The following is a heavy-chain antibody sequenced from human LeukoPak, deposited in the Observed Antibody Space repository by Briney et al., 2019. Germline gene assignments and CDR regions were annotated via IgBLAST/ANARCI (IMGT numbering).Heavy chain of an antibody. D-gene: IGHD2-15*01. CDR2: INPNSGDT. Sequence: ASVTVSCKASGYTFTNYYMHWVRQAPGQGLEWTGWINPNSGDTKSLQKFQGRVTMTRDTSINTAYMELSGLRSDDTAVYYCARDSHCGDDNCYEYFPHWGQGTLVTVSS. J-gene: IGHJ1*01. CDR3: ARDSHCGDDNCYEYFPH. CDR1: GYTFTNYY. V-gene: IGHV1-2*02.